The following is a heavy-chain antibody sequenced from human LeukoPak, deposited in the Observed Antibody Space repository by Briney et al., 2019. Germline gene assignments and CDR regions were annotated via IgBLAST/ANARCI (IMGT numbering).Heavy chain of an antibody. D-gene: IGHD3-3*02. V-gene: IGHV3-7*01. J-gene: IGHJ4*02. Sequence: GGPLTLSCAVSGFTFSNYCETWVRQTPGKGLEFGGNIHQDGSVQNYVGSVKGRFTTSRDNAKNSLYLQMSSPRVDDTAIYYCARDPGFSSFDYWGQGTLVTVSS. CDR3: ARDPGFSSFDY. CDR1: GFTFSNYC. CDR2: IHQDGSVQ.